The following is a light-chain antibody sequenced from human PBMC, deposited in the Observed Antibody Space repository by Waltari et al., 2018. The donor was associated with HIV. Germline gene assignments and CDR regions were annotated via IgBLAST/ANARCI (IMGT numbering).Light chain of an antibody. J-gene: IGLJ2*01. V-gene: IGLV2-14*01. Sequence: QSALTQPASVSGSPGHSITISCTGTNSDVGASNYASWYQQHPGKAPKLLIYEVTNRPPGISNRFSGSKSGNTASMTISGLQPEDEADYYCSSYTITTAIVFGGGTKLTVL. CDR3: SSYTITTAIV. CDR2: EVT. CDR1: NSDVGASNY.